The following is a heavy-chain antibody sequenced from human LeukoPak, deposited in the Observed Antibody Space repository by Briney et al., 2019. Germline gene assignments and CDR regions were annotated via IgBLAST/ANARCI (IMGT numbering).Heavy chain of an antibody. CDR3: TTGITMVRGVIINDY. CDR2: IKSKTDGGTT. J-gene: IGHJ4*02. Sequence: GGSLRLSCAASGFTFSNAWMSWVRQAPGKGLEWVGRIKSKTDGGTTDYAAPVKGRFTISRDDSKNTLYLQMNSLKTEDTAVYYCTTGITMVRGVIINDYWGQGTLVTVSS. V-gene: IGHV3-15*01. D-gene: IGHD3-10*01. CDR1: GFTFSNAW.